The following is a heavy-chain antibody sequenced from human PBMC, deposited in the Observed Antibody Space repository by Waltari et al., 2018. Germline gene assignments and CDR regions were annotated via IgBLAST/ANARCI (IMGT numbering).Heavy chain of an antibody. CDR2: VDPEDGET. Sequence: EVQLVQSGAEVTKPGATVQISCKASGYTFTDYYMHWVQQAPGKGLEWMGRVDPEDGETIYAEKFQGRVTITADTSTDTAYMELSSLRSEDTAVYYCATVGGDGRVNWYFDLWGRGTLVTVSS. J-gene: IGHJ2*01. D-gene: IGHD4-17*01. V-gene: IGHV1-69-2*01. CDR1: GYTFTDYY. CDR3: ATVGGDGRVNWYFDL.